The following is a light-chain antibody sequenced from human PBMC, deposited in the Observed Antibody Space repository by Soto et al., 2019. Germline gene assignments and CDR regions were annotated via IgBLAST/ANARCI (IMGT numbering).Light chain of an antibody. CDR3: QQYGNSPIT. CDR2: GAS. J-gene: IGKJ5*01. V-gene: IGKV3-20*01. CDR1: QSVSSS. Sequence: DIVLTQSPATLSLSSGERATLSCRASQSVSSSLAWYQQKPGQAPRLLIYGASSRATGIPDRFSGSGSVTDFTLTISRLEPEDFAVYYCQQYGNSPITFGQGTRLEIK.